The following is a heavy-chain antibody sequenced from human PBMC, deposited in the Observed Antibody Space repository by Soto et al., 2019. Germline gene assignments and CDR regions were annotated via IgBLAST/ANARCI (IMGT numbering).Heavy chain of an antibody. V-gene: IGHV3-33*01. CDR1: GFTFSSYG. CDR3: ASRAVAGTSY. D-gene: IGHD6-19*01. CDR2: LWYDGSNK. J-gene: IGHJ4*02. Sequence: QVQLVESGGGVVQPGRSLRLSCAASGFTFSSYGMHCVRQAPGKGLGWVAVLWYDGSNKYYADSVTGRFTICRDTSKNTLYLQMNSLRAEDPAVYYCASRAVAGTSYWGQGTLVTVSS.